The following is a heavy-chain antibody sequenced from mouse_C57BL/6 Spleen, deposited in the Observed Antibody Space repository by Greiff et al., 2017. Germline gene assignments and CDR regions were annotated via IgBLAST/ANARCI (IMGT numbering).Heavy chain of an antibody. V-gene: IGHV5-4*01. CDR2: ISDGGSYT. Sequence: EVQLQESGGGLVKPGGSLKLSCAASGFTFSSYAMSWVRQTPEKRLEWVATISDGGSYTYYPDNVKGRFTISRDNAKNNLYLQMSHLKSEDTAMYYCARGHYYAMDYWGQGTSVTVSS. CDR1: GFTFSSYA. CDR3: ARGHYYAMDY. J-gene: IGHJ4*01.